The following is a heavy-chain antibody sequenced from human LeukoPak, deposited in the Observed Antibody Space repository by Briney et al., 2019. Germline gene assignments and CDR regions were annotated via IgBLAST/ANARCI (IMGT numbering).Heavy chain of an antibody. D-gene: IGHD6-13*01. V-gene: IGHV1-8*01. Sequence: ASVKVSCKASGYTFTSYDINWVRQATGQGLEWMGWMNPNSGNTGYAQKFQGRVTMTRDTSTSTVYMELSSLRSEDTAVYYCARDSSIGRVVPPWGQGTLVTVSS. CDR1: GYTFTSYD. CDR2: MNPNSGNT. CDR3: ARDSSIGRVVPP. J-gene: IGHJ5*02.